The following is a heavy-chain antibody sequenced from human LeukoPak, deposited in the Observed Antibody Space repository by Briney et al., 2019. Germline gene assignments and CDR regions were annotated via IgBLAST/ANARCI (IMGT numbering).Heavy chain of an antibody. J-gene: IGHJ1*01. CDR2: ISAYNGNT. Sequence: ASVKVSFTASGYTFTSYGISWVRQAPGQGLEWMGWISAYNGNTNYAQKLQGRDTMTTDTSTSTAYMELRSLRSDDTAVYYCARGGYCSSTSCYAPKYFQHWGQGTLVTVSS. D-gene: IGHD2-2*01. CDR3: ARGGYCSSTSCYAPKYFQH. CDR1: GYTFTSYG. V-gene: IGHV1-18*04.